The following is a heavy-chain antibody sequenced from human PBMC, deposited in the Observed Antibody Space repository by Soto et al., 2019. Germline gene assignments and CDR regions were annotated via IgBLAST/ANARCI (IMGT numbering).Heavy chain of an antibody. Sequence: EVQLLESGGGLVQPGGSLRLSCAASGIIFSNYAMSWVRQAPGKGLDWVSAISGTGGSTEYADSVKGRFTISRDNSKNTLYLQMSTLRAEDTAVYYCLKGRLGLRFYGMDVWGQGTTVTVSS. CDR1: GIIFSNYA. D-gene: IGHD3-22*01. CDR3: LKGRLGLRFYGMDV. CDR2: ISGTGGST. J-gene: IGHJ6*02. V-gene: IGHV3-23*01.